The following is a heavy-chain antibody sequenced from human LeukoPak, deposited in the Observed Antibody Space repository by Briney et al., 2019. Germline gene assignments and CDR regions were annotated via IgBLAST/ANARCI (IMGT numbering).Heavy chain of an antibody. Sequence: GGSLRLSCAASGFTFSRYSMNWVRQAPGKGLEWVSSISSSSSYIYYADSVKGRFTVSRDNAKNSLFLQINSLRVEDTAVYYCARDTYDSSGYYYVGYYYGMDVWGQGTTVTVSS. D-gene: IGHD3-22*01. J-gene: IGHJ6*02. CDR1: GFTFSRYS. V-gene: IGHV3-21*01. CDR3: ARDTYDSSGYYYVGYYYGMDV. CDR2: ISSSSSYI.